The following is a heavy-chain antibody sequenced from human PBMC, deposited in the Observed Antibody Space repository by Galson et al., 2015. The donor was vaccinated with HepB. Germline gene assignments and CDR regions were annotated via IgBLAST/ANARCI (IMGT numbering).Heavy chain of an antibody. CDR1: GGTFSSYA. J-gene: IGHJ4*02. CDR3: AKGPQKRGYSYGYGDY. D-gene: IGHD5-18*01. Sequence: SVKVSCKASGGTFSSYAISWVRQAPGQGPEWMGGIIPIFGTANYAQKFQGRVTITADESTSTAYMELSSLRAEDTAVYYCAKGPQKRGYSYGYGDYWGQGTLVPVSS. V-gene: IGHV1-69*13. CDR2: IIPIFGTA.